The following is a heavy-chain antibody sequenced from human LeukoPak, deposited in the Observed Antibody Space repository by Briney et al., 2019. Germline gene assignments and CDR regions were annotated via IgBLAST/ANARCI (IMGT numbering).Heavy chain of an antibody. CDR1: GFTFSSYA. Sequence: PTGGSLRLSCAASGFTFSSYAMSWVRQAPGKGLEWVSAISHTGSDTYYADSVKDRFSISRDNSKNTLYLQMNSLRAEDTALYYCAKRFYGSGSFYGDWGRGTLVTVSS. D-gene: IGHD3-10*01. J-gene: IGHJ4*02. V-gene: IGHV3-23*01. CDR3: AKRFYGSGSFYGD. CDR2: ISHTGSDT.